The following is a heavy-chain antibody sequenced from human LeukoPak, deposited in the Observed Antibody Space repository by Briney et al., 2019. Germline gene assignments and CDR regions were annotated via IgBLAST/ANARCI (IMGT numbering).Heavy chain of an antibody. CDR3: ARDHGLFHMFDP. V-gene: IGHV4-59*01. J-gene: IGHJ5*02. D-gene: IGHD2-21*01. CDR2: IYFTGFT. CDR1: DGSISGYY. Sequence: SETLSLTCTVSDGSISGYYWSWIRQSPGKGLEWIGYIYFTGFTHYNPSLKSRVTMSVDMSKYQFSLNLNSVTAADTAVYYCARDHGLFHMFDPWGQGTLVTVSS.